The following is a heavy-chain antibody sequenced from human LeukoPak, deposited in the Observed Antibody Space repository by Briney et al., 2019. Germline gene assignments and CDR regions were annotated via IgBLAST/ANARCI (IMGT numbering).Heavy chain of an antibody. CDR1: GYTFTSYG. CDR3: ARDTAILGELPPFDP. J-gene: IGHJ5*02. D-gene: IGHD3-10*01. V-gene: IGHV1-18*01. Sequence: ASVKVSCKASGYTFTSYGISWVRQAPGQGLEWMGWISAYNGKTNYAQKLQGRVTITTDTATSTAYLELRSLRSDDTAVYYCARDTAILGELPPFDPWGQGTLVTVSS. CDR2: ISAYNGKT.